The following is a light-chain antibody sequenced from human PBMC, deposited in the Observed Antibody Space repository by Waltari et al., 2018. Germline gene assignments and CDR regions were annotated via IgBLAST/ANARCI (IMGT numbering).Light chain of an antibody. CDR3: QKYSSSPLT. CDR2: GAS. V-gene: IGKV3-20*01. CDR1: QSVSSY. Sequence: IILTQSPATLSLSPGERATLSCRASQSVSSYLAWYQQKPGQAPRLLIYGASSRATGIPDRFSGSGSGTEFTLTINSLEPEEFAVYYCQKYSSSPLTFGGGTKVEIK. J-gene: IGKJ4*01.